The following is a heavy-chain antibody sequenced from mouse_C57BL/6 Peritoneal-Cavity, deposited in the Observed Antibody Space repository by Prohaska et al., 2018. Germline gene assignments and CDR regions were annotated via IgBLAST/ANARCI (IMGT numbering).Heavy chain of an antibody. Sequence: QFQLQHPGAELVKPGASVKVSCKASGYTFTSYWMHWVKQRPGQGLDWIGRIHPSDRDTNYNQKFKGKATLTVDKAPSTAYMQLSSLRCEDNAVYNGKQTAHGDFDDWGTGTTLTVSS. V-gene: IGHV1-74*01. CDR2: IHPSDRDT. CDR1: GYTFTSYW. CDR3: KQTAHGDFDD. J-gene: IGHJ1*03.